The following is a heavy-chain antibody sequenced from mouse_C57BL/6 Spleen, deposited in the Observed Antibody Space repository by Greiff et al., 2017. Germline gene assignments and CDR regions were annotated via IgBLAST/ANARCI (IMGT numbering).Heavy chain of an antibody. CDR1: GYTFTSYA. CDR3: ARPTKIKTNGYFDV. Sequence: QVQLQQPGAELVKPGASVKLSCTASGYTFTSYAMQWVKQSPGQGLEWIGEINHSGSYTNYTQKLKGKSTLTGDTAANTVYLQLSRLTSEDSAVYYCARPTKIKTNGYFDVWGTGTTVTVSA. J-gene: IGHJ1*03. D-gene: IGHD2-4*01. CDR2: INHSGSYT. V-gene: IGHV1-50*01.